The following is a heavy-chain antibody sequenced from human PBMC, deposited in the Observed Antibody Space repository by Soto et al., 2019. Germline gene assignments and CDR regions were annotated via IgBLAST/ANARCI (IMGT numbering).Heavy chain of an antibody. CDR1: GFSFSDQY. Sequence: EVQLVESGGGLVQPGGSLRLSCAASGFSFSDQYMDWVLQAPGKGPEWVGRSRNKAQSYSTGYAASVKGRFTISRDDSKSSLYLQMDRLKTEDTAVYYCVTAPLYYVAYWGQGTLVTVSS. CDR2: SRNKAQSYST. CDR3: VTAPLYYVAY. V-gene: IGHV3-72*01. J-gene: IGHJ4*02.